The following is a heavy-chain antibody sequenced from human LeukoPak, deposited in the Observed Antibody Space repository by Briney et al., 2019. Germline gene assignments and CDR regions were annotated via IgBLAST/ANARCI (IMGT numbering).Heavy chain of an antibody. V-gene: IGHV4-4*07. J-gene: IGHJ2*01. Sequence: SETLSLTCTVSGGSVSSYYWSWIRQPAGKGLEWIGRIYTSGSTNYNPSLKSRVTMPVDTSKNQFSLKLSSVTAADTAVYYCARAPLDYGSGSYYPWYFDLWGRGTLVTVSS. CDR1: GGSVSSYY. D-gene: IGHD3-10*01. CDR3: ARAPLDYGSGSYYPWYFDL. CDR2: IYTSGST.